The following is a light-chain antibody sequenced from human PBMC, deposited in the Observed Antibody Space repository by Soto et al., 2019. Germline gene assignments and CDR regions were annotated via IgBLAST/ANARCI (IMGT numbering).Light chain of an antibody. V-gene: IGLV2-11*01. CDR3: CSYAGSYSHYV. CDR2: AVT. Sequence: SALTHALSVSRTPGQSVTISCTGTSSDVGSYNYVSWYQQYPGKAHKVMIYAVTKRPSGVPDRISGSKSGNTASLTISGLQAEDEADYYCCSYAGSYSHYVFGTGTKVTVL. J-gene: IGLJ1*01. CDR1: SSDVGSYNY.